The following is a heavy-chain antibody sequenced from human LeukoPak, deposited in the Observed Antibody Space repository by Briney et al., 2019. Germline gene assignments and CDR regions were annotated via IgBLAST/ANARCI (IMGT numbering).Heavy chain of an antibody. CDR3: ASSGYPVEYFDY. CDR2: IYYSGST. D-gene: IGHD3-22*01. Sequence: PSEILSLTCTVSGVSITSYYWSWIRQPPGKGLEWIGYIYYSGSTNYNPSLKSRVTISVDTSKNQLSLKLSSVTAADTAIYYCASSGYPVEYFDYWGQGTLVTVSS. V-gene: IGHV4-59*01. CDR1: GVSITSYY. J-gene: IGHJ4*02.